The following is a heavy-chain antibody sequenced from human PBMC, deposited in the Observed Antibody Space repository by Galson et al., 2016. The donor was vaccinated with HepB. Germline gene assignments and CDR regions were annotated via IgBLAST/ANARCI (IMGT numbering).Heavy chain of an antibody. D-gene: IGHD3-3*01. Sequence: SLRLSCAASGFSFSNYGMHWVRQAPGKGLEWVAVIWYDGSNKYYTDSVKGRFTISRGNSKDTLFLQINSQGAEDTAVYYCARGRLWSGYYIGDVFDIWGQGTMVTVSS. V-gene: IGHV3-33*01. CDR3: ARGRLWSGYYIGDVFDI. J-gene: IGHJ3*02. CDR2: IWYDGSNK. CDR1: GFSFSNYG.